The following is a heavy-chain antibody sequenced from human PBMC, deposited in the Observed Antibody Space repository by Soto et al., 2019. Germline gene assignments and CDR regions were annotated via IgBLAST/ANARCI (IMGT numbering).Heavy chain of an antibody. J-gene: IGHJ5*02. CDR1: GGSISSGGYS. CDR3: ARAPNSFGVAENWFDP. D-gene: IGHD3-3*01. Sequence: TLSRTCTVSGGSISSGGYSWSWIRQPPGKGLEWIGYIYHSGSTYYNPSLKSRVTISVDRSKNQFSLKLSSVTAADTAVYYCARAPNSFGVAENWFDPWGQGTLVTVSS. V-gene: IGHV4-30-2*01. CDR2: IYHSGST.